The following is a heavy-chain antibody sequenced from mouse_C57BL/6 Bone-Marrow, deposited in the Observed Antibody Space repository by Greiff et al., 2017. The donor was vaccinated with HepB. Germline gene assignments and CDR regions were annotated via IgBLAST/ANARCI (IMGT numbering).Heavy chain of an antibody. CDR2: ISNGGGST. CDR3: ARLPYGFYFDY. Sequence: EVKLVESGGGLVQPGGSLKLSCAASGFTFSDYYMYWVSQTPEKRLEWVAYISNGGGSTYYPDTVKGRFTISRDNAKNTLYLQMSLLKSEDTAMYYCARLPYGFYFDYWGQGTTLTVSS. CDR1: GFTFSDYY. D-gene: IGHD1-1*02. V-gene: IGHV5-12*01. J-gene: IGHJ2*01.